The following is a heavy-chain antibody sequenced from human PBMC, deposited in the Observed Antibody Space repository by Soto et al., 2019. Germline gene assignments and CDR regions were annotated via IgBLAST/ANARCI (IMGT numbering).Heavy chain of an antibody. D-gene: IGHD3-3*01. J-gene: IGHJ5*02. CDR1: GYTLTELS. CDR3: DSLDGFWSGYPHNWFDP. Sequence: QVQLVQSGAEVKKPGASVKVSCKVSGYTLTELSMHWVRQAPGKGLEWMGGFDPEDGETIYAQKFQGRVTMTEDTSTDTAYMELSRLRSEDTAVYYCDSLDGFWSGYPHNWFDPWGQGTLVTVSS. V-gene: IGHV1-24*01. CDR2: FDPEDGET.